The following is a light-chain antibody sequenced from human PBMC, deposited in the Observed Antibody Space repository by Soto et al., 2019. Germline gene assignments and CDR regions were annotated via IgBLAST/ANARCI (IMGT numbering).Light chain of an antibody. CDR3: QQYGSSFSFT. J-gene: IGKJ3*01. Sequence: EIVLTQSPGTLSLSPGERATLSCRASQSVSSSYLGWYQQKPGQAPRLLIYGASSRATGIPDRFSGSGSGTDFTLNISRLEPEAFAVYYCQQYGSSFSFTFGPGTKVDIK. V-gene: IGKV3-20*01. CDR1: QSVSSSY. CDR2: GAS.